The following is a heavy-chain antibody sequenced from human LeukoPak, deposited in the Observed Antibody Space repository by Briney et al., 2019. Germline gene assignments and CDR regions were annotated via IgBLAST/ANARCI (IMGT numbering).Heavy chain of an antibody. Sequence: ASVKVSCKASGYTFTGYYMHWVRPAPGQGLEWMGWINPNSGGTNYAQKFQGRVTMTRDKSISIAYMELSSLRSDDTAVYYCARERGGFTVINLPSDYWGQGTLVTVSS. V-gene: IGHV1-2*02. CDR1: GYTFTGYY. CDR3: ARERGGFTVINLPSDY. J-gene: IGHJ4*02. CDR2: INPNSGGT. D-gene: IGHD4-17*01.